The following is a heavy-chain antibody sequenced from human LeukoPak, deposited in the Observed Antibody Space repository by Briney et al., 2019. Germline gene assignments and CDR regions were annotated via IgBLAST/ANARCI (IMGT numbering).Heavy chain of an antibody. D-gene: IGHD6-19*01. CDR1: GFTFSTYW. J-gene: IGHJ3*02. CDR3: ARPETQYSSGLDGFDI. CDR2: INSDGSRT. Sequence: GGSLRLSCAASGFTFSTYWMHWVRQAPGKGLVWVSRINSDGSRTTYADSVKGRFTISRDNAKNTLYLQMNSLRTEDTAVYYSARPETQYSSGLDGFDIWGQGTMVTVSS. V-gene: IGHV3-74*01.